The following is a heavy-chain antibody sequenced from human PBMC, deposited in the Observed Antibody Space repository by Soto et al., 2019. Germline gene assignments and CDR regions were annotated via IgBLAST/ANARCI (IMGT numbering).Heavy chain of an antibody. Sequence: SETLSLTCAVSGGSISSSNWWSWVRQPPGKGLEWIGEIYHSGSTNYNPSLKSRVTISVDKSKNQFSLKLSSVTAADTAVYYCARVRYYYDSSGYXFDFWGQRTLVTVSS. D-gene: IGHD3-22*01. CDR1: GGSISSSNW. CDR2: IYHSGST. V-gene: IGHV4-4*02. CDR3: ARVRYYYDSSGYXFDF. J-gene: IGHJ4*02.